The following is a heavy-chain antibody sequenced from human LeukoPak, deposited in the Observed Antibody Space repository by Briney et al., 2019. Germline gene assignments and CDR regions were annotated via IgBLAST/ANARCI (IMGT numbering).Heavy chain of an antibody. CDR2: IYYSGST. CDR1: GGSISSGGYY. Sequence: SETLSLTCTVSGGSISSGGYYWSWIRQHPGKGLEWIGYIYYSGSTYYNPSLKSRVTISVDTSKNQFSLKLRSVTAADTAVYYCARDLMVRGVPYYYYGMDVWGQGTTVTVSS. CDR3: ARDLMVRGVPYYYYGMDV. J-gene: IGHJ6*02. D-gene: IGHD3-10*01. V-gene: IGHV4-31*03.